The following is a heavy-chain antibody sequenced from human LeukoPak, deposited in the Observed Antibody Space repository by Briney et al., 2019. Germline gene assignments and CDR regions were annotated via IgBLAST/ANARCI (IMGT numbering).Heavy chain of an antibody. D-gene: IGHD6-13*01. CDR2: ISSSSSTI. CDR1: GFTFSSYS. CDR3: ARGLMGAAGLYYYYYYYMDV. V-gene: IGHV3-48*01. J-gene: IGHJ6*03. Sequence: SGGSLRLSCAASGFTFSSYSMNWVRQAPGKGLEWVSYISSSSSTIYYADSVKGRFTISRDNAKNSLYLQMNSLRAEDTAVYYCARGLMGAAGLYYYYYYYMDVWGKGTTVTVSS.